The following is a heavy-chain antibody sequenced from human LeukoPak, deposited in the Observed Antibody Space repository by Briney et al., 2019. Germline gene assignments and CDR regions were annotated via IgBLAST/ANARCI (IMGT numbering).Heavy chain of an antibody. J-gene: IGHJ6*03. D-gene: IGHD6-19*01. CDR2: ISYDGSNK. CDR3: AKDSLSTSGWYFFYYYYYMDV. CDR1: GFTFSSYG. Sequence: GGSLRLSCAASGFTFSSYGMHWVRQAPGKGLEWVAVISYDGSNKYYADSVKGRFTISRDNSKNTLYLQMNSLRAEDTAVYYCAKDSLSTSGWYFFYYYYYMDVWGKGTTVTVSS. V-gene: IGHV3-30*18.